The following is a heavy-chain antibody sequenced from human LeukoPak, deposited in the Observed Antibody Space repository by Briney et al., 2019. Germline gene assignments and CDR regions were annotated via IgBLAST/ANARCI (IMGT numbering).Heavy chain of an antibody. V-gene: IGHV3-64*01. CDR3: ARSIAVAGRIQLFDY. CDR1: GFTFSSYA. CDR2: ISSNGGST. Sequence: PRGSLRLSCAASGFTFSSYAMHWVRQAPGKGLEYVSAISSNGGSTYYANSVKGRFTISRDNSKNTLYLQMGSLRAEDMAVYYCARSIAVAGRIQLFDYWGQGTLVTVSS. D-gene: IGHD6-19*01. J-gene: IGHJ4*02.